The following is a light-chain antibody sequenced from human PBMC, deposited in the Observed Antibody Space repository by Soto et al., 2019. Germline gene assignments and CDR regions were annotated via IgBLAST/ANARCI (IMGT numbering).Light chain of an antibody. CDR1: QGISSY. CDR3: QQLNSYPRT. J-gene: IGKJ1*01. CDR2: ATS. Sequence: DIQLTQSPSYLSASVGDRVTITCRASQGISSYLAWYQQKPGEAPKLLIYATSTLQSGVPSRFSGSGSGTEFTPTISSLQPEDFATYYCQQLNSYPRTLGQGTKVDIK. V-gene: IGKV1-9*01.